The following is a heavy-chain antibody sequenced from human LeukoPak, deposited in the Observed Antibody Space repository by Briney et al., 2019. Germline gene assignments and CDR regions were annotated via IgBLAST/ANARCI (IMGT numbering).Heavy chain of an antibody. Sequence: SVKVSCEASGGTFSSYAIIWVRQAPGQGLEWMGRIIPIFGTANYAQKFQGRVTITADKSTSTAYMELSSLRSEDTAVYYCARGAYYYDSSSFDYWGQGTLVTVSS. V-gene: IGHV1-69*06. CDR3: ARGAYYYDSSSFDY. CDR1: GGTFSSYA. J-gene: IGHJ4*02. D-gene: IGHD3-22*01. CDR2: IIPIFGTA.